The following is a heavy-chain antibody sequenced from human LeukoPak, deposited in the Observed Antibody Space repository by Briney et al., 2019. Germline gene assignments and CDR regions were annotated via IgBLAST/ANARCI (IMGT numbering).Heavy chain of an antibody. CDR3: AIWTSGNY. Sequence: GGSLRLSCADSQFTFNGSCMNWVRQAPGKGLEWVANMDPTGSQKRYADSVRGRFTISKDNPGASLYLDMHSLRAEDTAIYYCAIWTSGNYWGQGTLVTVSS. V-gene: IGHV3-7*01. CDR2: MDPTGSQK. D-gene: IGHD1-1*01. CDR1: QFTFNGSC. J-gene: IGHJ4*02.